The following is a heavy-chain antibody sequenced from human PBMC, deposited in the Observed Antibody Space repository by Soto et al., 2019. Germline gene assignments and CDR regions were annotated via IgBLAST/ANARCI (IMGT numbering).Heavy chain of an antibody. J-gene: IGHJ6*02. CDR1: GGSISSGGYS. V-gene: IGHV4-30-2*01. Sequence: QLQLQESGSGLVKPSQTLSLTCAVSGGSISSGGYSWSWIRQPPGKGLEWIGYIYESGSTYYNPSLKSRVTLSVDRSKTQFSLKLSSVTAADTAVYYCARAHYGAYGSGMDVWGQGTTVTVSS. CDR3: ARAHYGAYGSGMDV. CDR2: IYESGST. D-gene: IGHD4-17*01.